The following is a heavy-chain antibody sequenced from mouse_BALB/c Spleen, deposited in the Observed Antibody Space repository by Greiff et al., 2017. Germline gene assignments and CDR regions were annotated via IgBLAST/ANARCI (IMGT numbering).Heavy chain of an antibody. V-gene: IGHV5-6*01. CDR2: ISSGGSYT. CDR3: ARFGYRSFDY. J-gene: IGHJ2*01. D-gene: IGHD2-2*01. Sequence: EVNVVESGGDLVKPGGSLKLSCAASGFTFSSYGMSWVRQTPDKRLEWVATISSGGSYTYYPDSVKGRFTISRDNAKNTLYLQMSSLKSEDTAMYYCARFGYRSFDYWGQGTTLTVSS. CDR1: GFTFSSYG.